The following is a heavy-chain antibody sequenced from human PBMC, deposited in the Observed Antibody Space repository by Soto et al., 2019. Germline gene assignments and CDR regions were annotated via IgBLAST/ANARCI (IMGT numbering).Heavy chain of an antibody. CDR3: ARGITGGLDP. V-gene: IGHV3-30-3*01. J-gene: IGHJ5*02. D-gene: IGHD3-10*01. Sequence: GGSLRLSCAASGFTFSNYDIHWFRQAPGKGLEWEAVISYDGTNKYYAESVKGRFTVSRDNSKNTVSLQMNSLRVDDTAVYYCARGITGGLDPWGQGTLVTVS. CDR1: GFTFSNYD. CDR2: ISYDGTNK.